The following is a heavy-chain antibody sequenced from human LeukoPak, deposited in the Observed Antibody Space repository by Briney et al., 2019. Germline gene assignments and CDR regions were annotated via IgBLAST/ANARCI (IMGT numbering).Heavy chain of an antibody. D-gene: IGHD2-21*01. CDR2: ISPSGGST. J-gene: IGHJ4*02. Sequence: ASVKVSCKAFGYTFTSNYMHWVRQAPGQGPEWMGVISPSGGSTTYAQKFQGRVTLTRDMSTSTDYLELSSLRSEDTAVYYCARGPFRYFHYWGQGTLVTVSS. CDR1: GYTFTSNY. CDR3: ARGPFRYFHY. V-gene: IGHV1-46*01.